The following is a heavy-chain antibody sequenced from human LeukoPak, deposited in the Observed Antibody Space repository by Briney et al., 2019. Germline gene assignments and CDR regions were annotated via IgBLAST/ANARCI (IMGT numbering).Heavy chain of an antibody. V-gene: IGHV4-59*01. D-gene: IGHD3-3*01. J-gene: IGHJ4*02. CDR3: ARELEYYDFWSGYSEYYFDY. CDR2: IYYSGST. CDR1: GGSISSYY. Sequence: SEPLSLTCTVSGGSISSYYWSWIRQPPGKGLEWIGYIYYSGSTNYNPSLKSRVTISVDTSKNQFSLKLSSVTAADTAVYYCARELEYYDFWSGYSEYYFDYWGQGTLVTVSS.